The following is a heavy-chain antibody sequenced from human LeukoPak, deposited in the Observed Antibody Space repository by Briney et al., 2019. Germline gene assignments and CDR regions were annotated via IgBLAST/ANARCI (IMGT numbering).Heavy chain of an antibody. D-gene: IGHD6-13*01. CDR3: AESSSWFPYYYYYYMDV. J-gene: IGHJ6*03. V-gene: IGHV3-30*02. Sequence: PGGSLRLSCAASGFTFSSYGMHWVRQAPGKGLEWVAFIRYDGSNKYYADSVKGRFTISRDNSKNPLYLQMNSLRAEDTAVYYCAESSSWFPYYYYYYMDVWGKGTTVTISS. CDR2: IRYDGSNK. CDR1: GFTFSSYG.